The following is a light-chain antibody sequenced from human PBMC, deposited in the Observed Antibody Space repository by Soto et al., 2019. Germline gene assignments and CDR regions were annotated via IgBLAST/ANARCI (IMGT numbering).Light chain of an antibody. Sequence: DIQMTQSPSTLSASVGDTVTITCRASQSVSNWLAWYQQKPGEAPKFLIYKASTLESGVPSRFSGSGSGTESTTTISSLQHDYFATYYYQQYNSYSWTFGQGTKVEIK. CDR1: QSVSNW. CDR3: QQYNSYSWT. CDR2: KAS. J-gene: IGKJ1*01. V-gene: IGKV1-5*03.